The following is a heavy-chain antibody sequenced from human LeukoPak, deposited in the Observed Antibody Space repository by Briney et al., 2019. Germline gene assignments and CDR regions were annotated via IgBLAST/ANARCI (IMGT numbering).Heavy chain of an antibody. CDR3: AREQDYFDY. V-gene: IGHV6-1*01. CDR2: TYYRSDWYS. J-gene: IGHJ4*02. CDR1: GDRVSSNSAA. Sequence: SQTLSLTCAISGDRVSSNSAAWNWIRQSPSRGLEWLGRTYYRSDWYSDYAVSVESRITINADTSKNQFSLQLNSVTPEDTALYCCAREQDYFDYWGQGTLVTVSS.